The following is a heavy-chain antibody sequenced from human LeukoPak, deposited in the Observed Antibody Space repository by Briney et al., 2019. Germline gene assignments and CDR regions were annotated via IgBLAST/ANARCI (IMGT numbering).Heavy chain of an antibody. CDR2: INHSGST. D-gene: IGHD3-9*01. Sequence: SETLSLTCAVYGGSFSGYYWSWIRQPPGKGLEWIGEINHSGSTNYNPSLKSRVTISVDTSKNQFSLKLSSVTAADTAVYYCARVAVLRYFDWLPPPGGWFEPWGQGTLVTVSS. CDR1: GGSFSGYY. CDR3: ARVAVLRYFDWLPPPGGWFEP. J-gene: IGHJ5*02. V-gene: IGHV4-34*01.